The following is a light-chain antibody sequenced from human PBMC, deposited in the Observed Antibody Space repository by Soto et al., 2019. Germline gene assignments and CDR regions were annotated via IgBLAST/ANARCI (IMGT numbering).Light chain of an antibody. J-gene: IGKJ5*01. CDR1: QDIGIY. V-gene: IGKV1-27*01. Sequence: IQMTQSPSSLSASVGDRVTITCRASQDIGIYLAWYQQRPGTVPKLLIYSASTLQSGFPSRFSGSGSGTDFTLTISSLQPEDVATYYCQRYNSVPVTFGQGTRLDIK. CDR2: SAS. CDR3: QRYNSVPVT.